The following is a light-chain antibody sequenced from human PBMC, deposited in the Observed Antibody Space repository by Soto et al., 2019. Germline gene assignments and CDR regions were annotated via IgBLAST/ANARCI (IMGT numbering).Light chain of an antibody. CDR1: HDIGTY. Sequence: DVQMTQSPSSLSASVGDRVTITCQASHDIGTYLNWYQHKPGKAPKLLIFDTSHLATGVPARFSGSGSDTYFTFTITNLHAEDFAAYYCQQFDSVPLTFGGGTHVEI. J-gene: IGKJ4*01. CDR3: QQFDSVPLT. V-gene: IGKV1-33*01. CDR2: DTS.